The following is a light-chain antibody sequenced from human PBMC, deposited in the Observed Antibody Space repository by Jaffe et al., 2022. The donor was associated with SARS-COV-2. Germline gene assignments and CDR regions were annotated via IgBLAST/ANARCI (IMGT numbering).Light chain of an antibody. CDR3: AAWDDSLSGYV. J-gene: IGLJ1*01. Sequence: QSVLTQPPSASGTPGQRVTISCSGSSFNIGGNYVYWYQQLPGTAPKILIYRNNERPSGVPERLSGSKSGTSASLAISGLRSEDEADYYCAAWDDSLSGYVFGTGTKVTVL. CDR1: SFNIGGNY. V-gene: IGLV1-47*01. CDR2: RNN.